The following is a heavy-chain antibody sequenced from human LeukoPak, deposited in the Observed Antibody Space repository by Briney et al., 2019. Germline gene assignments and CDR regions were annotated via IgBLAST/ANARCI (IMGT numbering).Heavy chain of an antibody. CDR1: GGSISSSSYY. D-gene: IGHD3-9*01. V-gene: IGHV4-39*07. J-gene: IGHJ3*02. CDR3: ARDWGTSRDILTANKAFDI. Sequence: PSETLFLTCTVSGGSISSSSYYWGWIRQPPGKGLEWIGSIYYSGSTYYNPSLKSRVTISVDTSKNQFSLKLSSVTAADTAVYYCARDWGTSRDILTANKAFDIWGQGTMVTVSS. CDR2: IYYSGST.